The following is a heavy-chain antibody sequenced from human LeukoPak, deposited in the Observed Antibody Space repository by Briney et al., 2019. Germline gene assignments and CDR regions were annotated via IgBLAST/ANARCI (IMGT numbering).Heavy chain of an antibody. D-gene: IGHD5-12*01. CDR1: GLTVSTNY. J-gene: IGHJ3*02. CDR2: LYSGGST. CDR3: ARVQGETLPTNAFDI. V-gene: IGHV3-66*01. Sequence: GGSLRLSCAASGLTVSTNYMSWVRQAPGKGLEWVSVLYSGGSTSYTDSVKGRFTISRDNSKNMLYLQMNSLRAEDTSVYYCARVQGETLPTNAFDIWGQGTMVTVSS.